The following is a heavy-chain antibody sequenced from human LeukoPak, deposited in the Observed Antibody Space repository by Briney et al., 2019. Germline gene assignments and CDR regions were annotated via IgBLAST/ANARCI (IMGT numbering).Heavy chain of an antibody. CDR3: ARHLTSEYSSGWYYVDY. J-gene: IGHJ4*02. CDR2: IDYSGNT. V-gene: IGHV4-59*08. D-gene: IGHD6-19*01. CDR1: GGSISSYY. Sequence: SETLSLTCTVSGGSISSYYWSWIRQPPGKGLEWIGYIDYSGNTNYNPSLKSRVTIFVDTSKNQFSLKLSSVTATDRAVYYCARHLTSEYSSGWYYVDYWGQGTLVTVSS.